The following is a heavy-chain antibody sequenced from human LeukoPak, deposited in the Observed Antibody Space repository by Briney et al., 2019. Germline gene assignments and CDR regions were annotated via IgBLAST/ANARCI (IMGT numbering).Heavy chain of an antibody. Sequence: GGSLRLSCAASGFTFSDYYMSWVRQAPGKGLKCVSVIYSGDGGTYYADSVKGRFTISRDNAKNTLYLQMNSLRDEDTAVYYCAREFRVLPDIWGQGTMVTVSS. V-gene: IGHV3-53*01. CDR2: IYSGDGGT. CDR1: GFTFSDYY. CDR3: AREFRVLPDI. J-gene: IGHJ3*02. D-gene: IGHD2-8*02.